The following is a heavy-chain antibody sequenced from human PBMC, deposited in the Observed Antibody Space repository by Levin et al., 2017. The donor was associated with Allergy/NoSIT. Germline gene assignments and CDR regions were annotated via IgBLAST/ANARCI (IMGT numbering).Heavy chain of an antibody. D-gene: IGHD3-16*01. V-gene: IGHV3-74*01. CDR2: ISSDGSSA. Sequence: ASVKVSCAASGFTFSSYWMHWVRQAPGKGLVWVSRISSDGSSANYADAVKGRFTISRDNAKNTLYLQMNSLRAEDTAVYFCAKGGKSHFDYWGQGTLVTVSS. CDR1: GFTFSSYW. J-gene: IGHJ4*02. CDR3: AKGGKSHFDY.